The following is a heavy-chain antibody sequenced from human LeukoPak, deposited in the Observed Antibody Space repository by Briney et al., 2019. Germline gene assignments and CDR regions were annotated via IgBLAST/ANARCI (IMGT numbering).Heavy chain of an antibody. CDR3: AKGGIHRGYYYYYMDV. V-gene: IGHV3-9*01. Sequence: PGGSLRLSCAASGFTFDDYAMHWVRQAPGKGLEWVSGISWNSGNIGYADSVKGRFTISRDNAKNSLYLQMNSLRVEDTALYYCAKGGIHRGYYYYYMDVWGKGTTVTISS. J-gene: IGHJ6*03. CDR2: ISWNSGNI. CDR1: GFTFDDYA. D-gene: IGHD6-13*01.